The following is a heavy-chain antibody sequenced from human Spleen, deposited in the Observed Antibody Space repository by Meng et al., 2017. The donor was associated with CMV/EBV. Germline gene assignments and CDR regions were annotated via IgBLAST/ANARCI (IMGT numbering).Heavy chain of an antibody. CDR1: GGSFSGYY. Sequence: QGQLQQWGAGLLKPSEPLSLTCAVYGGSFSGYYWSWIRQPPGKGLEWIGEINHSGSTNYNPSLKSRVTISVDTSKNQFSLKLSSVTAADTAVYYCARDRGVPAAPDYWGQGTLVTVSS. V-gene: IGHV4-34*01. CDR3: ARDRGVPAAPDY. D-gene: IGHD2-2*01. J-gene: IGHJ4*02. CDR2: INHSGST.